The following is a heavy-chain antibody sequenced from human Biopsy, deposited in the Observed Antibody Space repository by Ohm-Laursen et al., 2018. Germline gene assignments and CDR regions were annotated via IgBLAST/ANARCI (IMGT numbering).Heavy chain of an antibody. CDR3: ARHAPSYSGSYWRYFDL. V-gene: IGHV4-4*07. D-gene: IGHD1-26*01. CDR2: IHTSGST. Sequence: PSETLSLTCVVSGDSISNDYWSWIRQSAGQGLEWIGRIHTSGSTNHNLSLKSRVTMSVDTSKNQFSLKLTSVTAADTAVYYCARHAPSYSGSYWRYFDLWGRGTLVTVSS. CDR1: GDSISNDY. J-gene: IGHJ2*01.